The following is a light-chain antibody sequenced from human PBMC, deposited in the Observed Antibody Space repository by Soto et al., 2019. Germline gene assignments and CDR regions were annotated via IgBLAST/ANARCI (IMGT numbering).Light chain of an antibody. J-gene: IGKJ1*01. CDR3: QQYGSSGT. CDR1: QSVSNNY. Sequence: EIVLTQSPGTLSLSPGERATLSCRASQSVSNNYFAWYQQKPGQAPRLLIYGASNRATGLPDRFSGSGSGSDFTLTISRLEPEDCAVYYCQQYGSSGTFGQGTKVEIK. V-gene: IGKV3-20*01. CDR2: GAS.